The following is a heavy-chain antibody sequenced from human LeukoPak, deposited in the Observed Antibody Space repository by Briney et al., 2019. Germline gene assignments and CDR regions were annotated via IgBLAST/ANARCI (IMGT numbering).Heavy chain of an antibody. D-gene: IGHD5-12*01. V-gene: IGHV1-18*01. CDR1: GGTFSGFV. Sequence: GSSVKVSCKASGGTFSGFVISWVRQAPGQGLEWMGWISAYNGNTNYAQKLQGRVTMTTDTSTSTAYMELRSLRSDDTAVYYCARDQGGHIVARINWFDPWGQGTLVTVSS. CDR2: ISAYNGNT. J-gene: IGHJ5*02. CDR3: ARDQGGHIVARINWFDP.